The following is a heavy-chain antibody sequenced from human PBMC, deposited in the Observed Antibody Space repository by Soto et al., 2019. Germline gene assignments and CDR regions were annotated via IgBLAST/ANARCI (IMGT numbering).Heavy chain of an antibody. CDR1: GFTFNSYA. Sequence: EVQLLESGGGLVQPGGSLRLSCAASGFTFNSYAMIWVRQAPGKGLEWVSAISGSGSSTYYADSVRGRFTISRDNSNDTLFLQMSSLRAEETAVYCCAKGQTQWGSGPCRFDHWGRGTLVTVSS. J-gene: IGHJ4*02. V-gene: IGHV3-23*01. CDR3: AKGQTQWGSGPCRFDH. D-gene: IGHD6-19*01. CDR2: ISGSGSST.